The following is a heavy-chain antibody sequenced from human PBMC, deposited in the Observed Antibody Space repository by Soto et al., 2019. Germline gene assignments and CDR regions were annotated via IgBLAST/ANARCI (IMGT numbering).Heavy chain of an antibody. V-gene: IGHV4-31*03. CDR2: IYHSGST. J-gene: IGHJ5*02. CDR1: GGSISSGGYY. CDR3: AREAAGILNWFDP. Sequence: QVQLQESGPGLVKPSQTLSLTCTVSGGSISSGGYYWSWIRQHPGKGLEWIGYIYHSGSTYYNPSLKSRGTISVDTSKTQCSLKVSSVTAADTAVYYCAREAAGILNWFDPWGQGTLVTVSS. D-gene: IGHD6-25*01.